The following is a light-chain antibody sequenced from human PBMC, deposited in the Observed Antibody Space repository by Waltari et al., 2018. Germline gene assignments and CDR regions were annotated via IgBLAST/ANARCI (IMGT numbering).Light chain of an antibody. CDR2: EVS. J-gene: IGLJ1*01. Sequence: QSALAQPASVSGSPGQSIAISCTGTSSYLGNSNYFSWYQQHPGKAPKPILYEVSDRPSGVSRRFSGSKSGNKATLTISGLQADDEADYYCSSYTNRATLRVFGTGTKVTVL. V-gene: IGLV2-14*01. CDR3: SSYTNRATLRV. CDR1: SSYLGNSNY.